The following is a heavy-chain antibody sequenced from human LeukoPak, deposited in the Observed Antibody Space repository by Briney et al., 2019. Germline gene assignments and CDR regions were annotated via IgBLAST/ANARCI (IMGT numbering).Heavy chain of an antibody. D-gene: IGHD3-22*01. V-gene: IGHV3-7*01. J-gene: IGHJ6*03. CDR3: ARERYYDSSGYYSSSYYYYMDV. Sequence: GGSLRLSCAVSGFTFSSYWMSWVRQAPGKGLEWVAKIKQDGSEKYYVDSVKGRFTISRDNAKNSLYLQMNSLRAEDTAVYYCARERYYDSSGYYSSSYYYYMDVWGKGTTVTVSS. CDR1: GFTFSSYW. CDR2: IKQDGSEK.